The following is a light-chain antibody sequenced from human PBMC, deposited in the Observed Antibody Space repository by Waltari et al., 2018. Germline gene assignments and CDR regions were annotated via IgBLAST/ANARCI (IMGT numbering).Light chain of an antibody. V-gene: IGLV1-47*01. CDR1: NSNIGNNY. J-gene: IGLJ3*02. Sequence: QSVLTQPPSASGTPGQRVTISCSGSNSNIGNNYVSWYQQLPGTAPKLLIYRDDQRPSWVPDRFSGSKSGTSASLAISGLRSEDEADYYCAAWEGSLSGVFGAGTKLTVL. CDR3: AAWEGSLSGV. CDR2: RDD.